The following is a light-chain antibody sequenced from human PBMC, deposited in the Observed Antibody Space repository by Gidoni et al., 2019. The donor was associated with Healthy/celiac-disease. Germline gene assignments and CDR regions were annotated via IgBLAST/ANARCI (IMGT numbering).Light chain of an antibody. V-gene: IGKV3-20*01. J-gene: IGKJ4*01. Sequence: EIVLTQSPGTLSLSPGERATLSCRASQSVSSSYLAWYQQKPGQAPRLLIYGASSRATGIPDRFSGSGSGTDFTLTISRLEPEEFAVYYCQQYGSSFTFGGXTKVEIK. CDR3: QQYGSSFT. CDR1: QSVSSSY. CDR2: GAS.